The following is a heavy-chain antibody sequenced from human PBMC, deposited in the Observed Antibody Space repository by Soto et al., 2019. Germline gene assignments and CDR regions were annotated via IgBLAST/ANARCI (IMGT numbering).Heavy chain of an antibody. CDR1: GDTFDIYG. CDR2: IIPIFETP. J-gene: IGHJ4*02. D-gene: IGHD3-22*01. V-gene: IGHV1-69*06. CDR3: ARGGIHFHDSSGHAFDS. Sequence: QVQLVQSGAEVKKPGSSVKVSCKASGDTFDIYGFNWVRQAPGQGLEWIGVIIPIFETPDYAQKFQGRVSITADKSTSTAYLELGSLTSEDTAVYYCARGGIHFHDSSGHAFDSWGQGTLISVTS.